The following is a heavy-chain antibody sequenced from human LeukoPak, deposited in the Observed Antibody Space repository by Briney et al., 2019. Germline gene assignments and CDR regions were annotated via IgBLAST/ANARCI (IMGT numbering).Heavy chain of an antibody. V-gene: IGHV3-23*01. Sequence: GGSLRLSCVASGFSFGSYGMSWFRQAPGKGLEWVSTIHYSDGTTYYADSVKGRSTVSRDNSKNTLYLQINSLRGEDTAVYYCAKGKYSSGGVPDYWGQGTLVTVSS. CDR3: AKGKYSSGGVPDY. D-gene: IGHD6-19*01. CDR1: GFSFGSYG. J-gene: IGHJ4*02. CDR2: IHYSDGTT.